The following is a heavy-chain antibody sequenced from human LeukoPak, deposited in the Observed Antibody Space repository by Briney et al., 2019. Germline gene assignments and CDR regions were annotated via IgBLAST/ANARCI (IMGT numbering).Heavy chain of an antibody. CDR3: ARDIHLHDILTGSFDS. V-gene: IGHV1-18*01. CDR2: ISAYNGNT. CDR1: GYTFTSYG. J-gene: IGHJ5*01. D-gene: IGHD3-9*01. Sequence: ASLRLSCTASGYTFTSYGISWVRQAPGQGLEWMGWISAYNGNTNYAHKVKGRFTMTTDTSTNTAYMQLRSLRADDTAVYYCARDIHLHDILTGSFDSWGQRTLVTVSS.